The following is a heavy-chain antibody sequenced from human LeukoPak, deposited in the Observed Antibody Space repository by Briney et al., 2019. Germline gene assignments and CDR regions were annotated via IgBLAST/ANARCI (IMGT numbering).Heavy chain of an antibody. J-gene: IGHJ4*02. CDR3: ARDGYCSTTNCPRRGAY. CDR2: INQDGSDK. CDR1: GFTFSSYW. V-gene: IGHV3-7*01. D-gene: IGHD2-2*01. Sequence: PGGSLRLSCAASGFTFSSYWMNWVRQAPGKGLEWVANINQDGSDKYYVDSVKGRFTISRDNAKNSLYLQMNSLRAEDTAVYYCARDGYCSTTNCPRRGAYWGQGTLVTVSS.